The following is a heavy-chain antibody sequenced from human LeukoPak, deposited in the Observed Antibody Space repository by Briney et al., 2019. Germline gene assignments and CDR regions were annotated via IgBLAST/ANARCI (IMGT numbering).Heavy chain of an antibody. Sequence: SETLSLTCTVSGDSVSYYHWSWIRQPAGKGLEWIGRIYTSGSTYYNPSLKSRVTISVDTSKNQFSPQLSSVTAADTAVYYCARHPAPYSGSYLRFDFWGQGTLVTVSS. CDR3: ARHPAPYSGSYLRFDF. D-gene: IGHD1-26*01. V-gene: IGHV4-4*07. CDR1: GDSVSYYH. J-gene: IGHJ4*02. CDR2: IYTSGST.